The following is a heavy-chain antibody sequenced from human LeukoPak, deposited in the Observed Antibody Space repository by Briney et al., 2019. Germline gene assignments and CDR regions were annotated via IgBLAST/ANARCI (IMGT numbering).Heavy chain of an antibody. D-gene: IGHD3-3*01. V-gene: IGHV3-7*01. Sequence: GGSLRLSCAASGFTFSSYWMSWVRQAPGKGPEWVANIKQDGSEKYYVDSVKGRFTISRDNAKNSLYLQMNSLRAEDTAVYYCARPYYDFWSGYYPFDYWGQGTLVTVSS. J-gene: IGHJ4*02. CDR1: GFTFSSYW. CDR2: IKQDGSEK. CDR3: ARPYYDFWSGYYPFDY.